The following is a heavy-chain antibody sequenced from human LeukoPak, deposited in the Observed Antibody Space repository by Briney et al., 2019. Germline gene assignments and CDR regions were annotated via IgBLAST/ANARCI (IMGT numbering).Heavy chain of an antibody. D-gene: IGHD5-24*01. CDR1: GFSLTSTGVA. Sequence: SGPTLVNPTQSLTLTCTFSGFSLTSTGVAVGWIRQPPGKALEWLALIFWDDDKRYSPSLKSALTITKDTSKNQVVLTMTNMDPVDTATYYCAHRRDGYNSLDYWGQGTLVTVSS. CDR3: AHRRDGYNSLDY. CDR2: IFWDDDK. J-gene: IGHJ4*02. V-gene: IGHV2-5*02.